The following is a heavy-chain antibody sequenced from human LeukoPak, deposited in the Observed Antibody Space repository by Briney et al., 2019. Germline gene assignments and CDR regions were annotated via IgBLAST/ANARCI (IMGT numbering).Heavy chain of an antibody. CDR2: ISTIGIT. D-gene: IGHD2-15*01. CDR3: ARDGCGGSCFHYYYYYMDV. CDR1: SGSISSSNYY. J-gene: IGHJ6*03. Sequence: SETLSLTCTVSSGSISSSNYYWSWIRQPAGKGLEWIGRISTIGITNYNPSLNSRVTISIDTSKNQFSLKLSSVTAADTAVYYCARDGCGGSCFHYYYYYMDVWGKGTTVTISS. V-gene: IGHV4-61*02.